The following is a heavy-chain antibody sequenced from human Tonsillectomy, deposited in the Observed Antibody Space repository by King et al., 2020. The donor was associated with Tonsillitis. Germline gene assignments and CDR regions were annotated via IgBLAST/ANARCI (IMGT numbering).Heavy chain of an antibody. D-gene: IGHD2-2*01. V-gene: IGHV1-18*01. CDR2: ISAYNGNT. CDR3: ARAPRAYIVVVPAALDY. J-gene: IGHJ4*02. Sequence: VQLVESGAEVKKPGASVKVSCTASGYTFTSYGISWVRQAPGHGLEWMGWISAYNGNTNYAQKLQGRVTMTTDTSTSTAYMELRSLRSDDTAVYYCARAPRAYIVVVPAALDYWGQGTLVTVSS. CDR1: GYTFTSYG.